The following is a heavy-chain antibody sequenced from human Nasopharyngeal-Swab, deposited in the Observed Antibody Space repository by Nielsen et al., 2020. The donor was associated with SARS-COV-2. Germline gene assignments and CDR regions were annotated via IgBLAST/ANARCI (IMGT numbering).Heavy chain of an antibody. D-gene: IGHD2-2*01. CDR2: IKQDGSEK. J-gene: IGHJ3*02. V-gene: IGHV3-7*01. CDR1: GFTFSSYW. CDR3: ARDRDYAGAFDI. Sequence: GESLKISCAASGFTFSSYWMSWVCQAPGKGLGWVANIKQDGSEKYYVDSVKGRFTISRDNAKNSLYLQMNSLRAEDTAVYYCARDRDYAGAFDIWGQGTMVTVSS.